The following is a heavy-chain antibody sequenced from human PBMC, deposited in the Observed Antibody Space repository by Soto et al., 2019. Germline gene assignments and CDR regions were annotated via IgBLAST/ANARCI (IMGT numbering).Heavy chain of an antibody. Sequence: EVQLVESGGGLVQPGGSLRLSCAASGFTFSSYWMSWVRQAPGKGLEWVANIKQDGSEKYYVDSVKGRFTISRDNAKNSLCLQMNSLRAEDTAVYYCARDYLDILTGYYKWIAFDIWGQGTMVTVSS. CDR1: GFTFSSYW. J-gene: IGHJ3*02. V-gene: IGHV3-7*01. D-gene: IGHD3-9*01. CDR3: ARDYLDILTGYYKWIAFDI. CDR2: IKQDGSEK.